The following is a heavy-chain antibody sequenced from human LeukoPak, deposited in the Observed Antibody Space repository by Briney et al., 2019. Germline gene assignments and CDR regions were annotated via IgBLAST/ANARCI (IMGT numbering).Heavy chain of an antibody. CDR1: GGSFSGYY. V-gene: IGHV4-34*01. CDR3: ARGMGFDP. Sequence: PSETLSLTCAVYGGSFSGYYWSWIRQPPGKGLEWIGEINHSGSTNYNPSLKSRVTISVDTSKNQFSLKLSSVTAADTAVYYRARGMGFDPWGQGTLVTVSS. CDR2: INHSGST. J-gene: IGHJ5*02. D-gene: IGHD3-10*01.